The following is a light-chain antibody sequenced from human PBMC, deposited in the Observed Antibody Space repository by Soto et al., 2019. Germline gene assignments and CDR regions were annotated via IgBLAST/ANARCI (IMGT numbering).Light chain of an antibody. Sequence: QSALTQPRSVSGSPGQSVTISCIGTSSDVGDYDYVSWYQQYPGKAPKLMIYEVNKRPSGVPDRFSGSKSGNTASLTISVIQAEDESDYYCCSYAGAYTLLFGGGTKLTVL. CDR1: SSDVGDYDY. V-gene: IGLV2-11*01. CDR2: EVN. CDR3: CSYAGAYTLL. J-gene: IGLJ2*01.